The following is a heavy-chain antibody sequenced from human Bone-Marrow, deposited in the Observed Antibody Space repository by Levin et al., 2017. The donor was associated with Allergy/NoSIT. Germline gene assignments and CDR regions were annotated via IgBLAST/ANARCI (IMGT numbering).Heavy chain of an antibody. CDR2: ISAGDGNT. Sequence: ASVKVSCKASGYTFTNYAIHWVRQAPGQRLEWMGWISAGDGNTHFSQKFQGRVTITRDTSASTAYMELSSLRSEDTALYYCARNPFLTIHLDYWGQGTLVIVSS. V-gene: IGHV1-3*01. CDR1: GYTFTNYA. D-gene: IGHD3-3*01. J-gene: IGHJ4*02. CDR3: ARNPFLTIHLDY.